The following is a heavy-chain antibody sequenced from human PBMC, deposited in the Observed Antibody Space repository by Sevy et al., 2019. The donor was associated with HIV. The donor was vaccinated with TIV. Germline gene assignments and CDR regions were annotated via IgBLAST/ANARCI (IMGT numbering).Heavy chain of an antibody. V-gene: IGHV3-23*01. D-gene: IGHD4-17*01. Sequence: GGSLRLSCAASGLTLSDSAIHWVRQASGKGLEWVSVISGSGGNTYYADSVKGRFTISRDNSKNRLYLQMNSLRAEDTAVYYCAKDRRYGDIGLFDYWGQGTLVTVSS. CDR2: ISGSGGNT. J-gene: IGHJ4*02. CDR1: GLTLSDSA. CDR3: AKDRRYGDIGLFDY.